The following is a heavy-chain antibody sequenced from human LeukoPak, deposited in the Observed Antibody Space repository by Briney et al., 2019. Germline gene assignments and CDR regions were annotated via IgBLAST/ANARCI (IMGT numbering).Heavy chain of an antibody. D-gene: IGHD2-15*01. CDR1: GYTFTGYY. V-gene: IGHV1-2*02. CDR2: INPNSGGT. Sequence: VASVKVSCKASGYTFTGYYMHLVRQAPGQGLEWMGGINPNSGGTSYAQKFQGRVTMTRDTSISTAYMEPSRLTSDDTAVYYCAREENCSGGSCYYYWGQGTLVTVSS. CDR3: AREENCSGGSCYYY. J-gene: IGHJ4*02.